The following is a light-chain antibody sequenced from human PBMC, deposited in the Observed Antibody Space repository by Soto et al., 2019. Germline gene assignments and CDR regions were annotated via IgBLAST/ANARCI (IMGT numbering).Light chain of an antibody. V-gene: IGKV3-20*01. Sequence: LTRVTGAMTLSPGESASLSCRASQSVSSGHLAWYQQKPGQAPRLVIFGASSRATGIPDKFSGSGSGTVFTLTISRLELDDSADYYCQHYGCSSCTFGQGTKVDI. CDR2: GAS. J-gene: IGKJ1*01. CDR3: QHYGCSSCT. CDR1: QSVSSGH.